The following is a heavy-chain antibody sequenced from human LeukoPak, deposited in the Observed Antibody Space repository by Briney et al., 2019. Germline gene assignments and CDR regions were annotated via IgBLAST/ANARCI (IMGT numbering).Heavy chain of an antibody. CDR3: ARANSYDGSGHYYEFAY. J-gene: IGHJ4*02. V-gene: IGHV4-61*02. Sequence: PSETLSLTCTVSGGSISSGSYYWSWIRQPAGKGLEWIGRIYTSGSTNYNPSLKSRVTMSVDTSKNHFSLKLSSVTAADTAVYYCARANSYDGSGHYYEFAYWGQGTLVTVSS. CDR2: IYTSGST. D-gene: IGHD3-22*01. CDR1: GGSISSGSYY.